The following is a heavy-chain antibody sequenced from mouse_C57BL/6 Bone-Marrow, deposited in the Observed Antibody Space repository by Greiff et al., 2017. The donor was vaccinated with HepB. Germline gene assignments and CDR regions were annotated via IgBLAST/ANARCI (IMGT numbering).Heavy chain of an antibody. D-gene: IGHD2-13*01. CDR1: GFTFSDYY. Sequence: DVKLVESGGGLVQPGGSLKLSCAASGFTFSDYYMYWVRQTPEKRLEWVAYISNGGGSTYYPDTVKGRFTISRYNAKNTLYLQMSLLKSEDTAMYYCARQQGCDYDYDAMDYWCQGTSVTVSS. V-gene: IGHV5-12*01. J-gene: IGHJ4*01. CDR2: ISNGGGST. CDR3: ARQQGCDYDYDAMDY.